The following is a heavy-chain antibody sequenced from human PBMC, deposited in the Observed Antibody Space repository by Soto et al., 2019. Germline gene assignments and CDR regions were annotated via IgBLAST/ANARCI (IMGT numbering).Heavy chain of an antibody. J-gene: IGHJ4*02. CDR1: GFTFSSYA. V-gene: IGHV3-30-3*01. Sequence: GGSLRLSCAASGFTFSSYAMHWVRQAPGKGLEWVAVISYDGSNKYYADSVKGRFTISRDNSKNTLYLQMNSLRAEDTAVYYCPRSWRYFDYWGQGNLVTVSS. CDR2: ISYDGSNK. CDR3: PRSWRYFDY.